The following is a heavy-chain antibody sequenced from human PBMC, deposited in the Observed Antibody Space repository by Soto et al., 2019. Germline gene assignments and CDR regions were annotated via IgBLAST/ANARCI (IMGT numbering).Heavy chain of an antibody. V-gene: IGHV6-1*01. D-gene: IGHD4-17*01. CDR3: ARWDHDYGYLDV. CDR1: GDSVSSNRGA. Sequence: QSLALTCDVSGDSVSSNRGAWTWIRQSPSRGLEWLGRTYYRSKWYNEYGLSVKSRITINADTCKNQFSLQLNSVTPEDAAVYYCARWDHDYGYLDVWGLGTTVTVSS. J-gene: IGHJ6*02. CDR2: TYYRSKWYN.